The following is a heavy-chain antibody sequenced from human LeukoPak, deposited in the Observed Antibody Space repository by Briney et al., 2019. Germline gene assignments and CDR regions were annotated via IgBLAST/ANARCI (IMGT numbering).Heavy chain of an antibody. CDR1: GGSISSSSYY. V-gene: IGHV4-39*07. CDR3: ARATSSVGYYMDV. D-gene: IGHD1-26*01. J-gene: IGHJ6*03. CDR2: IYYSGST. Sequence: SETLSLTCTVSGGSISSSSYYWGWIRQPPGKGLEWIGSIYYSGSTYYNPSLKSRVTISVDTSKNQFSLKLSSVTAADTAVYYCARATSSVGYYMDVWGKGTTVTVSS.